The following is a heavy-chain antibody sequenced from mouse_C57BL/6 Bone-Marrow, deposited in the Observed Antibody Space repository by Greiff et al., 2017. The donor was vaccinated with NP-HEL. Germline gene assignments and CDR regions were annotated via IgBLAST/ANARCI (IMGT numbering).Heavy chain of an antibody. CDR1: GYTFTSYG. J-gene: IGHJ1*03. CDR2: IYPRSGNT. D-gene: IGHD3-2*02. V-gene: IGHV1-81*01. CDR3: AGGAQATGWYFDV. Sequence: VKLQQSGAELARPGASVKLSCKASGYTFTSYGISWVKQRTGQGLEWIGEIYPRSGNTYYNEKFKGKATLTADKSSSTAYMELRSLTSEDSAVYFCAGGAQATGWYFDVWGTGTTVTVSS.